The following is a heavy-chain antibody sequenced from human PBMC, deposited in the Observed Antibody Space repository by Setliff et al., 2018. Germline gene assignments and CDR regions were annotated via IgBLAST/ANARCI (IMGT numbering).Heavy chain of an antibody. J-gene: IGHJ4*02. V-gene: IGHV3-48*03. CDR3: ARDRPDPIGSYHPMFDL. CDR2: ISSSGSTI. Sequence: GGSLRLSCAASGFTFSSYEMNWVRQAPGKGLEWVSYISSSGSTIYYADFVRGRFTISRDNAKNTLYLQMDSLRAEDTAVYYCARDRPDPIGSYHPMFDLWGQGTLVTVS. CDR1: GFTFSSYE. D-gene: IGHD3-22*01.